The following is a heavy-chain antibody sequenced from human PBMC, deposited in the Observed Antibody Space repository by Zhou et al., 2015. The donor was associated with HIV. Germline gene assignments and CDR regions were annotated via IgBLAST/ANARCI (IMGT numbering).Heavy chain of an antibody. J-gene: IGHJ4*02. V-gene: IGHV1-69*02. Sequence: QVQLVQSGAEVKKPGSSVKVSCKASGGTFSSYTISWVRQAPGQGLEWMGRIIPILGIANYAQKFQGRVTITADKSTSTAYMELSSLRSEDTAVYYCAMPPQLLAYCGGDCYSSLDYWGQGTLVTVSS. CDR3: AMPPQLLAYCGGDCYSSLDY. CDR2: IIPILGIA. D-gene: IGHD2-21*02. CDR1: GGTFSSYT.